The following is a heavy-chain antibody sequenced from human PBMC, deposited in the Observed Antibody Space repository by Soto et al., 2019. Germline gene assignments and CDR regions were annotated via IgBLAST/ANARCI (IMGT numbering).Heavy chain of an antibody. V-gene: IGHV3-74*01. CDR1: GFTFSSYW. CDR3: ARGKLLVHPEFQH. J-gene: IGHJ1*01. D-gene: IGHD2-21*01. CDR2: INSDGSST. Sequence: GGSLRLSCAASGFTFSSYWMHWVRQAPGKGLVWVSRINSDGSSTSYADSVKGRFTISRDNAKNTLYLQMNSLRAEDTAVYYCARGKLLVHPEFQHWGQGTLVTVSS.